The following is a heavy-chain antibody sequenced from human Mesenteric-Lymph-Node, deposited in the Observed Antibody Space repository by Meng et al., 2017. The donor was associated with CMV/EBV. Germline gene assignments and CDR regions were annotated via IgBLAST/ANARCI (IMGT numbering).Heavy chain of an antibody. Sequence: SGFIFSGSAMHWVRQASGKGLEWIGRIRSEANGYTTSYAASVTGRFTIFRDDSKHRAYLQMDSLRAEDTALYYCARGRVPAATPYFDSWGQGTLVTVSS. CDR1: GFIFSGSA. CDR3: ARGRVPAATPYFDS. D-gene: IGHD2-2*01. V-gene: IGHV3-73*01. CDR2: IRSEANGYTT. J-gene: IGHJ4*02.